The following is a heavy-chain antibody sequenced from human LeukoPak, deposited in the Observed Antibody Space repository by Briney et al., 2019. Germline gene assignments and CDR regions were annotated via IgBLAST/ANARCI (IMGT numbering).Heavy chain of an antibody. J-gene: IGHJ6*04. D-gene: IGHD3-10*02. V-gene: IGHV3-48*03. Sequence: GGSLSLSCAASGFTFSSYEMNWVRQAPGKGLEWVSYISSSGSTIYYADSVKGRFTISRDSAKNSLYLQMNSLRAEDTAVYYCAELGITMIGGVWGKGTTVTISS. CDR2: ISSSGSTI. CDR3: AELGITMIGGV. CDR1: GFTFSSYE.